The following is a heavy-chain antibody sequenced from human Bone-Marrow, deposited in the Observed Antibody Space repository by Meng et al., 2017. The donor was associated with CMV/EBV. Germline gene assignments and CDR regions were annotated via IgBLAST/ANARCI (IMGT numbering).Heavy chain of an antibody. CDR1: GYTFTGYY. D-gene: IGHD3-16*01. J-gene: IGHJ3*02. CDR3: VMVTRVGENAFDI. Sequence: ASVKVSCKASGYTFTGYYMHWVRQAPGQGLEWMGWINPNSGGTNYAQKFQGRVTMTRDTSISTAYMELSRLRSEDTAVYYCVMVTRVGENAFDIWGQGTMVTVSS. CDR2: INPNSGGT. V-gene: IGHV1-2*02.